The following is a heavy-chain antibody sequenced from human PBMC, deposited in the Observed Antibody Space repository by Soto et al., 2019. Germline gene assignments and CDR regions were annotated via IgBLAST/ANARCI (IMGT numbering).Heavy chain of an antibody. CDR1: GYTFTSYA. CDR2: INAGNGNT. CDR3: ARDHSQWLVTHWFDP. J-gene: IGHJ5*02. Sequence: QVQLVQSGAEEKKPGASVKVSCKASGYTFTSYAMHWVRQAPGQRLEWMGWINAGNGNTKYSQKFQGRVTITRDTSASTAYMELSSLRSEDTAVYYCARDHSQWLVTHWFDPWGQGTLVTVSS. D-gene: IGHD6-19*01. V-gene: IGHV1-3*05.